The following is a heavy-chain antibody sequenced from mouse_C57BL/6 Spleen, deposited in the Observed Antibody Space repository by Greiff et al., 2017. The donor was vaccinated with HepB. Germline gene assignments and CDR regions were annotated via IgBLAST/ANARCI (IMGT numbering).Heavy chain of an antibody. Sequence: EVQLQESGGGLVQPGGSMKLSCAASGFTFSDAWMDWVRQSPEKGLEWVAEIRNKANNHATYYAESVKGRFTISRDDSKSSVYLQMNSLRAEDTGIYYCTRPYYDYEEGYYYFDYWGQGTTLTVSS. V-gene: IGHV6-6*01. CDR3: TRPYYDYEEGYYYFDY. J-gene: IGHJ2*01. CDR1: GFTFSDAW. D-gene: IGHD2-4*01. CDR2: IRNKANNHAT.